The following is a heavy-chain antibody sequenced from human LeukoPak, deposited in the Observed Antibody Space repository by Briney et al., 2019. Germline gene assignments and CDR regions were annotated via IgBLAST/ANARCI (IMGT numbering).Heavy chain of an antibody. CDR2: FDPEDGET. CDR3: ATAPTNSYGYLWIKGYFDY. Sequence: ASVKVSCKVSGYTLTELSMHWVRQAPGKGLEWMRGFDPEDGETIYAQKFQGRVTMTEDTSTDTAYMELSSLRSEDTAVYYCATAPTNSYGYLWIKGYFDYWGQGTLVTVSS. D-gene: IGHD5-18*01. CDR1: GYTLTELS. V-gene: IGHV1-24*01. J-gene: IGHJ4*02.